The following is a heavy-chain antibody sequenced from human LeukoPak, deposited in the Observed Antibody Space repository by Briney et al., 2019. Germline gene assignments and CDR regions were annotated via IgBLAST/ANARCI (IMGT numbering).Heavy chain of an antibody. CDR3: ARGLPRMVSSSGRYYMDV. V-gene: IGHV3-21*01. CDR1: GFTFSSYE. Sequence: GGSLRLSCAASGFTFSSYEMNWVRQAPGNGLEWVSSISSSSSYIYYADSVKGRFTISRDNAKDSLYLQMNSLRAEDTAVYYCARGLPRMVSSSGRYYMDVWGKGTTVTVSS. D-gene: IGHD6-13*01. CDR2: ISSSSSYI. J-gene: IGHJ6*03.